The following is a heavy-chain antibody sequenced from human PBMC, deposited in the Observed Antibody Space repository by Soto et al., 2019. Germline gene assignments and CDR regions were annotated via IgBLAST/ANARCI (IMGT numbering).Heavy chain of an antibody. CDR3: ARIRDIVATIWIDL. V-gene: IGHV2-26*01. Sequence: KESGPVLVKPTETLTLTCTVSGFSLSNARMGVSWMRQPPGKALEWLAHIFSNDEKSYSTSLKSRLTISKDTSKSQVVLTMTNMDPVDTATYYCARIRDIVATIWIDLWGQGTLVTVSS. CDR2: IFSNDEK. CDR1: GFSLSNARMG. D-gene: IGHD5-12*01. J-gene: IGHJ5*02.